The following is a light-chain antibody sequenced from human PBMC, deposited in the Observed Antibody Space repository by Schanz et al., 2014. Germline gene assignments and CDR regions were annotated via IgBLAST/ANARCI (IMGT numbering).Light chain of an antibody. V-gene: IGKV3D-20*02. CDR3: QQRRSWPQT. Sequence: EIVLTQSPGTLSLSPGERATLSCRASQSVRSSYLAWYQQKPGQGPRLLIHGASSRATGIPDRFSGSGSGTDFTLIISSLEPEDFAVYYCQQRRSWPQTFGQGTKVEIK. CDR1: QSVRSSY. CDR2: GAS. J-gene: IGKJ1*01.